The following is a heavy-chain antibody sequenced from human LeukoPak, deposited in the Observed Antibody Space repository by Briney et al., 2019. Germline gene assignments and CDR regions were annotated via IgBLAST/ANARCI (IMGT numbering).Heavy chain of an antibody. D-gene: IGHD3-22*01. CDR2: ISYDGSNK. V-gene: IGHV3-30-3*01. J-gene: IGHJ4*02. Sequence: GGSLRLSCAASGFTFSSYAMHWVRQAPGKGLEWVAVISYDGSNKYYADSVKGRFTISRDNSKNTLYLQMNSLRAEDTAVYYCARGGRYYDSSGCDCWGQGTLVTVSS. CDR3: ARGGRYYDSSGCDC. CDR1: GFTFSSYA.